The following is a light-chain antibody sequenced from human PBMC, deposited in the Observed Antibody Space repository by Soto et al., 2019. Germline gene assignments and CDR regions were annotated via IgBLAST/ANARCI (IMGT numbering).Light chain of an antibody. V-gene: IGLV1-51*01. CDR2: DDN. Sequence: QSVLTQPPSVSAAPGQKVTISCSGSSSNIGNNHVSWYQQLPGTAPKLLIYDDNKQPSGSPDRFSGSKTGTSATLHITGLQTADEADDYCGTSASGLRGGEVFGRGTKVTVL. J-gene: IGLJ3*02. CDR1: SSNIGNNH. CDR3: GTSASGLRGGEV.